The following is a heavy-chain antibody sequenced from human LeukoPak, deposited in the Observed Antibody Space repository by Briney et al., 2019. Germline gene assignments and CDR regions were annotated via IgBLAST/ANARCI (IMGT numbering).Heavy chain of an antibody. Sequence: SETLSLTCTVSGGSISSYYWSWIRQPAGKGLEWIGRIYTSGSTNYNPSLKSRVTISVDTSKNQFSLKLSSVTAADTAVYYCARHSSRWTPNRNFGYWGQGTLVTVSS. CDR1: GGSISSYY. CDR2: IYTSGST. CDR3: ARHSSRWTPNRNFGY. J-gene: IGHJ4*02. V-gene: IGHV4-4*07. D-gene: IGHD2/OR15-2a*01.